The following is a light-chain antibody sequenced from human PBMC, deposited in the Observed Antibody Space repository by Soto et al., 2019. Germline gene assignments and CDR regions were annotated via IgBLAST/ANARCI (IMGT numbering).Light chain of an antibody. Sequence: QSALSQPPSASAAPGQKVTISCSGSSFNIGSNDVNWYLQLPGTAPKLLIYTNTQRPSGVPDRFSGSKSGTSASLAISGLQSEDEADYFCAAWDDSLNALLFGGGTKLTVL. J-gene: IGLJ2*01. V-gene: IGLV1-44*01. CDR1: SFNIGSND. CDR3: AAWDDSLNALL. CDR2: TNT.